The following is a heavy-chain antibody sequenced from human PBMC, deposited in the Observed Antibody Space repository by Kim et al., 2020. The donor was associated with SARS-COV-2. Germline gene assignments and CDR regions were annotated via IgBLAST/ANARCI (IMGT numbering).Heavy chain of an antibody. Sequence: ASVKVSCKASGYTFTNYYMHWVRQAPGQGLEWMGIINPSGGSTSYAQKFQGRVTMTRDTSTTTLYMELSSLRYEDTAVYYCARFVSLEYYFDYCGEGTLV. J-gene: IGHJ4*02. CDR1: GYTFTNYY. CDR2: INPSGGST. CDR3: ARFVSLEYYFDY. V-gene: IGHV1-46*01. D-gene: IGHD3-3*01.